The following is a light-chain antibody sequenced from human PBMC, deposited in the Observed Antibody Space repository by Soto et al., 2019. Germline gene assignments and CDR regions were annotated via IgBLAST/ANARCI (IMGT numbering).Light chain of an antibody. CDR2: GAS. CDR3: QQSNSYPLT. J-gene: IGKJ4*01. V-gene: IGKV1-9*01. CDR1: QGIGSN. Sequence: IQLTQSPSSLSASGGDRVTITCRASQGIGSNLAWYLQKPGEAPKLLVYGASTLQGGVPSRFSGSGSGTLFTLTITSLQPEDFATSFCQQSNSYPLTFGGGTKVEIK.